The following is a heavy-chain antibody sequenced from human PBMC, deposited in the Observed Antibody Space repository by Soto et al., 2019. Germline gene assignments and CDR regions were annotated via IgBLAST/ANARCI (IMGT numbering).Heavy chain of an antibody. CDR2: INHTGGT. CDR1: GGSVNGYY. V-gene: IGHV4-34*01. J-gene: IGHJ5*02. CDR3: ATRITVFGLLIPPFDP. D-gene: IGHD3-3*01. Sequence: SETLSLTCAVYGGSVNGYYWNWIRQPPGKGLEWIGEINHTGGTNYNPSLKSRVTMSVDTSKNQFSLRLSSVTAADTAIYYCATRITVFGLLIPPFDPWGQGTQVTVSS.